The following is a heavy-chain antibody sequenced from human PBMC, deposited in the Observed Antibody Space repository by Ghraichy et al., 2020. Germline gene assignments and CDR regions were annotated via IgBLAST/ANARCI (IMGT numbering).Heavy chain of an antibody. V-gene: IGHV4-59*08. J-gene: IGHJ6*02. D-gene: IGHD6-13*01. Sequence: SETLSLTCTVSGGSISSYYWSWIRQPPGKGLEWIGYIYYSGSTNYNPSLKSRVTISVDTSKNQFSLKLSSVTAADTAVYYCARRRSSSWGVYYYYGMDVWGQGTTVTVSS. CDR1: GGSISSYY. CDR2: IYYSGST. CDR3: ARRRSSSWGVYYYYGMDV.